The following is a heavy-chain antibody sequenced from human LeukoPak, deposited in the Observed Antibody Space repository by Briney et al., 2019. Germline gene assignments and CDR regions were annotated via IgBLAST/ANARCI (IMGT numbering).Heavy chain of an antibody. J-gene: IGHJ4*02. Sequence: PGGSLRLSCAASGFTFSSYWMSWLRQAPGKGLEWVANIQHDGSGQYYEDSVKGRFTISRDNAKGSLFLQMNSLRAEDTAVYYCARDLRGVVVIAKTFDYWGQGTLVTVSS. D-gene: IGHD2-21*01. V-gene: IGHV3-7*01. CDR1: GFTFSSYW. CDR2: IQHDGSGQ. CDR3: ARDLRGVVVIAKTFDY.